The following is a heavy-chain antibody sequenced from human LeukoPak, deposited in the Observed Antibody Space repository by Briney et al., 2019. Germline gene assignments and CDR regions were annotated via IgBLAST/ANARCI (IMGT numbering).Heavy chain of an antibody. Sequence: PLASVKVSCETSGYSFSGYGISWMRQAPGQGLEWMGWISTYDHTTKYPQKVQGRVTMTAETSTTTAYMELRGLTSDDTAVYFCARDPSNSVGQKVYFYYWGQGTPITVSS. CDR3: ARDPSNSVGQKVYFYY. V-gene: IGHV1-18*01. CDR2: ISTYDHTT. CDR1: GYSFSGYG. J-gene: IGHJ4*02. D-gene: IGHD5-18*01.